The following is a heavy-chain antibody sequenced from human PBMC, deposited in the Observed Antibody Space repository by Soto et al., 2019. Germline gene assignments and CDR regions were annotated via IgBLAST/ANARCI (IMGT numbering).Heavy chain of an antibody. CDR3: ARRPYGYWGAAGWLDP. J-gene: IGHJ5*02. D-gene: IGHD5-18*01. CDR1: GGTFSSYA. V-gene: IGHV1-69*12. CDR2: IIPISGTA. Sequence: QVQLVQSGAEVKKPGSSVKVSCKASGGTFSSYAISWVRQAPGQGLEWMGGIIPISGTANYAQKFQGRVRLTADESTSTAYRERSSLRSEDTAVYYCARRPYGYWGAAGWLDPWGQGTLVTVSS.